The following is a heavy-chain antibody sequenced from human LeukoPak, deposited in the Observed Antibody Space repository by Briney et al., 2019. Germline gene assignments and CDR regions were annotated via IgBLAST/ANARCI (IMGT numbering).Heavy chain of an antibody. CDR1: GGTFSSYA. CDR3: AREPLGCGGDCHFDY. J-gene: IGHJ4*02. CDR2: IIPIYNPV. Sequence: ASVKVSCKTSGGTFSSYALSWMRQAPGQGLEWVGRIIPIYNPVDYTQRFQGRVTITADESTNTVYLELSSLRYDDTAVYYCAREPLGCGGDCHFDYWGQGTLVTVSS. D-gene: IGHD2-21*02. V-gene: IGHV1-69*13.